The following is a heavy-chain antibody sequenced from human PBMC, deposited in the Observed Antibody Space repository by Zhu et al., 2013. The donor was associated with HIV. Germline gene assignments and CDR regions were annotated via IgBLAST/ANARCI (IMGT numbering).Heavy chain of an antibody. CDR1: GYTFTGYY. V-gene: IGHV1-2*04. D-gene: IGHD2-2*02. CDR3: ARGSDQLLYQNWFDP. CDR2: INPNSGGT. Sequence: QVQLVQSGAEVKKPGASVKVSCKASGYTFTGYYMHWVRQAPGQGLEWMGWINPNSGGTNYAQKFQGWVTMTRDTSISTAYMELSRLRSDDTAVYYCARGSDQLLYQNWFDPSGPGNPWVTVSS. J-gene: IGHJ5*02.